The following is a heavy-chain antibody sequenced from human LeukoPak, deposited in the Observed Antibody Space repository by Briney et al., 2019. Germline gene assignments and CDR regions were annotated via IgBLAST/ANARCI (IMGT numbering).Heavy chain of an antibody. CDR3: ARISSGWSQADLDY. D-gene: IGHD6-19*01. V-gene: IGHV3-23*01. Sequence: TGGSLRLSCAASGFTFSSYAMSWVRQAPGKGLEWVSAISGSGGSTYYADSVKGRFTISRDNAKNSLYLQMNSLRAEDTAVYYCARISSGWSQADLDYWGQGTLVTVSS. CDR2: ISGSGGST. CDR1: GFTFSSYA. J-gene: IGHJ4*02.